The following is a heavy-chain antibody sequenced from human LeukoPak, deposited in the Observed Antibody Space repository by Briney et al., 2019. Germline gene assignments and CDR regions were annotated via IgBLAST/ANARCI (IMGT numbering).Heavy chain of an antibody. V-gene: IGHV4-61*02. J-gene: IGHJ6*03. D-gene: IGHD6-25*01. CDR3: AREKRHYYYYYMDV. CDR1: GGSIGTGSYY. Sequence: SETLSLTCTVSGGSIGTGSYYWSWIRQPAGKGLEWIGRIYTSGSTDYNPSLKSRVTISVDASKNQFSLNLSSVTAADTAMYYCAREKRHYYYYYMDVWGKGTTVTVSS. CDR2: IYTSGST.